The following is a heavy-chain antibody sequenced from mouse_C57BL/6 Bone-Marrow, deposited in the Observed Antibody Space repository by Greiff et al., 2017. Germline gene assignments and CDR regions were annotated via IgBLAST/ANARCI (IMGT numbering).Heavy chain of an antibody. CDR2: IDPNSGGT. CDR1: GYTFTSYW. J-gene: IGHJ1*03. V-gene: IGHV1-72*01. Sequence: QVQLQQPGAELVKPGASVKLSCKASGYTFTSYWLHWVQQRPGRGLEWIGRIDPNSGGTKYNEKFKSKATLTVDKPSSTAYMQLSSLTSEDSAVYYCARRHFIATVSYWYFDVWGTGTTVTVSS. CDR3: ARRHFIATVSYWYFDV. D-gene: IGHD1-1*01.